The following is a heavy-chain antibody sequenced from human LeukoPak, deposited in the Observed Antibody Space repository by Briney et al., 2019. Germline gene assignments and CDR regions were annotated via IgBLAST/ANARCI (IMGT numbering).Heavy chain of an antibody. CDR3: ARHYYDSSGYYYSSKNYFDS. V-gene: IGHV4-59*08. D-gene: IGHD3-22*01. Sequence: PSETLSLTCTVSGGSIRSYYWSWIRQAPGKGLEWIGYIYFTGSTNYNPSLKSRVTIAADTSENQFSLKLSSVTAADTAVYYCARHYYDSSGYYYSSKNYFDSWGQGSLVTVSS. J-gene: IGHJ4*02. CDR2: IYFTGST. CDR1: GGSIRSYY.